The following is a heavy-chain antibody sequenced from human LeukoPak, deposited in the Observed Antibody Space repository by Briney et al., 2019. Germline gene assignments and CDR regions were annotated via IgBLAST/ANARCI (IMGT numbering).Heavy chain of an antibody. CDR3: ARYIVATILDYYYYMDV. V-gene: IGHV1-18*01. CDR1: GYTFTSYG. CDR2: ISAYNGNT. Sequence: ASVKVSCKASGYTFTSYGISWVRQAPGQGLEWMGWISAYNGNTNYAQKLQGRVTMTTDTSTSTAYMELRSLRSDDTAVYYCARYIVATILDYYYYMDVWGKGTTVTVSS. J-gene: IGHJ6*03. D-gene: IGHD5-12*01.